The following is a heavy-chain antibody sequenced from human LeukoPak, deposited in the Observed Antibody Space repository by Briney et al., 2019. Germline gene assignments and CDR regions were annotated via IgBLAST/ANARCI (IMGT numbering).Heavy chain of an antibody. CDR2: IKSRTDGDTT. CDR3: TMIRGWGSGSYYLDY. CDR1: GFTFGNDW. V-gene: IGHV3-15*01. D-gene: IGHD3-10*01. J-gene: IGHJ4*02. Sequence: GGSLRLSCAGSGFTFGNDWMIWVRQAPGKGLEWVGRIKSRTDGDTTDYAAAVKGRFTISRDGSKNTLYLQINSLKTEDTAVYSRTMIRGWGSGSYYLDYWGQGTLVTVSS.